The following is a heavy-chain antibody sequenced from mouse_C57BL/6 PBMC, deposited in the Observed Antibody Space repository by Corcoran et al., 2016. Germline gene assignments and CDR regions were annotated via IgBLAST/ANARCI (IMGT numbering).Heavy chain of an antibody. Sequence: EVQLQQSGPELVKPGASVKMSCKASGYTFTDYNMHWVKQSHGKSLEWIGYINPNNGGTSYNQKFKGKATLTVNKSSSTAYMELRSLTSEDSAVYYCARPLLPYWYFDVWGTGTTVTVSS. V-gene: IGHV1-22*01. D-gene: IGHD1-2*01. CDR2: INPNNGGT. CDR3: ARPLLPYWYFDV. J-gene: IGHJ1*03. CDR1: GYTFTDYN.